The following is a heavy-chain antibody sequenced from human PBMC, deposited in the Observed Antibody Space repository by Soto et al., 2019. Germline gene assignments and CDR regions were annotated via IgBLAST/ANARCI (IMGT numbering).Heavy chain of an antibody. CDR1: GFTFSSYT. Sequence: GGSLRLSCAASGFTFSSYTMHWVRQAPGKGLEWVGRIKSKTDGGTVDYAAPAKGRFIISRDDSSNTVYLQMNSLKTEDTAVYYCTTRGALGYWGQGTLVTVSS. D-gene: IGHD2-15*01. CDR2: IKSKTDGGTV. CDR3: TTRGALGY. V-gene: IGHV3-15*07. J-gene: IGHJ4*02.